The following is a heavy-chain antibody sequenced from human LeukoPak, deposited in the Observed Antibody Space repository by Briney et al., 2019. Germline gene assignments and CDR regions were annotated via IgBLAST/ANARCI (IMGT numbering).Heavy chain of an antibody. J-gene: IGHJ4*02. Sequence: SETLSLTCTVSGYSISSGYYWGWIRQPPGKGLEWIGSIYHSGSTYYNPSLKSRVTISVDTSKNQFSLKLSSVTAADTAVYYCAREVRVGASFDYWGQGTLVTVSS. V-gene: IGHV4-38-2*02. D-gene: IGHD1-26*01. CDR1: GYSISSGYY. CDR2: IYHSGST. CDR3: AREVRVGASFDY.